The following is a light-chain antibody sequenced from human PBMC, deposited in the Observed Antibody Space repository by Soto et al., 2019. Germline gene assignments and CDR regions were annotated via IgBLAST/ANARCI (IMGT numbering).Light chain of an antibody. CDR2: DAT. Sequence: EIVLTQSPGTLSLSPGERATLSCRASQSVSSSYLAWYLQKPGQAPRPIIYDATTRATGIPVRFSGSGSGTEFTLTISSLQPEDFGTYYCQQSYTSPVTFGGGTKVDIK. CDR3: QQSYTSPVT. CDR1: QSVSSSY. J-gene: IGKJ4*01. V-gene: IGKV3D-20*02.